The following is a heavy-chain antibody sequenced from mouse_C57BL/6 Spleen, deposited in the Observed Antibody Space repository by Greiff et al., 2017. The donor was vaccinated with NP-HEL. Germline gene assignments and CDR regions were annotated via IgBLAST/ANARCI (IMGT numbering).Heavy chain of an antibody. V-gene: IGHV14-4*01. Sequence: VQLQQSGAELVRPGASVKLSCTASGFNITDDYMHWVKQRPEQGLEWIGWIDPENGDTEYASKFQGKATITADKSSSTAYMQLSSLTSEDSAVYYCARPGSSYLFDYWGQGTTLTVSS. CDR3: ARPGSSYLFDY. D-gene: IGHD1-1*01. CDR1: GFNITDDY. CDR2: IDPENGDT. J-gene: IGHJ2*01.